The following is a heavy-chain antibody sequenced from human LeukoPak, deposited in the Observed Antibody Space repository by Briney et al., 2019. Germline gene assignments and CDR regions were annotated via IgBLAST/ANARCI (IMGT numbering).Heavy chain of an antibody. Sequence: GGSLRLSCAASGFTVSSNYMSWVRQAPGKGLEWVSVIYSGGSTYYADSVKGRFTISRDNSKNTLYLQMNSLRAEDTAVYYCASDYGGNSEDAFDIWGQGTMVTVSS. CDR3: ASDYGGNSEDAFDI. V-gene: IGHV3-66*01. CDR2: IYSGGST. J-gene: IGHJ3*02. CDR1: GFTVSSNY. D-gene: IGHD4-23*01.